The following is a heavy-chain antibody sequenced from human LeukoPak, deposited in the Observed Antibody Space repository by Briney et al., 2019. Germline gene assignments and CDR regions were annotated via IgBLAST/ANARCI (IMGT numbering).Heavy chain of an antibody. D-gene: IGHD3-16*01. CDR2: IYYSGST. V-gene: IGHV4-59*01. J-gene: IGHJ4*02. CDR3: ARDKGDYFDY. Sequence: SETLSLTCTVSGGSIXXXXXXXXXXXXXXXLEWIGYIYYSGSTNYNPSLKSRVTISVDTSKNQFSLKLSSVTAADTAVYYCARDKGDYFDYWGQGTLVTVSS. CDR1: GGSIXXXX.